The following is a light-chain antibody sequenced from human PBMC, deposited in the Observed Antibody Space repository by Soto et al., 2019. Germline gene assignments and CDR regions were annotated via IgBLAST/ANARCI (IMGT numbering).Light chain of an antibody. CDR3: QQYTNTNNPWM. V-gene: IGKV1-5*01. Sequence: DIQVTQSPPTLSASVGDRVTITCRASQTISTWMAWYQQKPGKAPKLLVYDASTLQSGVASRFSGSGSWTEFTLLICGLQPDDSATYYCQQYTNTNNPWMFGQGTNVEI. J-gene: IGKJ1*01. CDR2: DAS. CDR1: QTISTW.